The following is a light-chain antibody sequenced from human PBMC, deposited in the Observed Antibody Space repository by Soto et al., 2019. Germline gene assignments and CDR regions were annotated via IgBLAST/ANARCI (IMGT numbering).Light chain of an antibody. CDR1: QSVSSSY. Sequence: EIVLTQSPGTLSLSPGERATLSCRASQSVSSSYLAWYQQKPGQAPRLLIYGASSRATGIPDRFSGSGSGTDLTLTISRLEPEDFAVYYCQQYGSSPPNTFGGGTKVDIK. CDR2: GAS. V-gene: IGKV3-20*01. CDR3: QQYGSSPPNT. J-gene: IGKJ4*01.